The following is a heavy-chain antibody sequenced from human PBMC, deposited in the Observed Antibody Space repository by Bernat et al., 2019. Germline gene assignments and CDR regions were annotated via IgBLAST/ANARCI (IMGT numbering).Heavy chain of an antibody. Sequence: EVQLVQSGAEVKKPGESLKISCKGSGYSFTNYWIGWVRQMPGKGLEWMGIIYPGDSDTRYSPSFQGQVTISADKSISTAYLQWSSLKASDTAMYYCARSLRDYSNQRVLDYWGQGTLVTVSS. CDR1: GYSFTNYW. CDR3: ARSLRDYSNQRVLDY. D-gene: IGHD4-11*01. J-gene: IGHJ4*02. CDR2: IYPGDSDT. V-gene: IGHV5-51*01.